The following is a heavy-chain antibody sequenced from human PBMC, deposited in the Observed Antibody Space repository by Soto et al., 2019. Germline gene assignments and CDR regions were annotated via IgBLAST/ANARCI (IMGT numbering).Heavy chain of an antibody. CDR1: GGSVSSGSYY. CDR2: IYYSGST. CDR3: ARGDRAVATSCLVIDY. V-gene: IGHV4-61*03. Sequence: QVQLQESGPGLVKPSETLSLTCTVSGGSVSSGSYYWSWIRQPPGKGLEWIGYIYYSGSTNYTPSMKSRVTISVDKPNNHFSLKLSSVTAADTAVYYCARGDRAVATSCLVIDYWGQGTLVTVSS. D-gene: IGHD5-12*01. J-gene: IGHJ4*02.